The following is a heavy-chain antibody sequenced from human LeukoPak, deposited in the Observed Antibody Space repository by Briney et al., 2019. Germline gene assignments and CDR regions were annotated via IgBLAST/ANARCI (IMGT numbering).Heavy chain of an antibody. CDR1: GFTFSSYW. V-gene: IGHV3-7*03. Sequence: GGSLRLSCAASGFTFSSYWMSWVRQAPGKGLEWVANIKQDGSEKYYVDSVKGRFTISRDNAKSSLYLQMNSLRAEDTAVYYCARDTTRTIFGVVTYYYYGMDVWGQGTTVTVSS. J-gene: IGHJ6*02. D-gene: IGHD3-3*01. CDR2: IKQDGSEK. CDR3: ARDTTRTIFGVVTYYYYGMDV.